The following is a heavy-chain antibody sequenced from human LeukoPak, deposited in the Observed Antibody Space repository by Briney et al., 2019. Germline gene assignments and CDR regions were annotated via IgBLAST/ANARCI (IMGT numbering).Heavy chain of an antibody. CDR2: IYYSGST. CDR1: GGSISSSSYY. J-gene: IGHJ4*02. D-gene: IGHD3-22*01. Sequence: TPSETLSLTCTVSGGSISSSSYYWGWIRRPPGKGLEWIGSIYYSGSTYYNPSLKSRVTISVDTSKNQFSLKLSSVTAADTAVYYCAAHDTSGYYSGYWGQGTLVTVSS. V-gene: IGHV4-39*01. CDR3: AAHDTSGYYSGY.